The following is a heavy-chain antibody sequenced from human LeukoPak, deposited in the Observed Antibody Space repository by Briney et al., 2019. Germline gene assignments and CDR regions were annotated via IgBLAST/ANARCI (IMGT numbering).Heavy chain of an antibody. D-gene: IGHD1-26*01. J-gene: IGHJ4*02. V-gene: IGHV3-7*03. CDR1: EFTFSHYW. CDR3: ASPRPSGIDY. Sequence: PGGSLRLSCAASEFTFSHYWRIWFRQAPGKGLEWVANIKKDGSEKFYEDSVKGRFTISRDNAKNSVYLQMNSLRAEDTAVYYCASPRPSGIDYWGQGTLVTVSS. CDR2: IKKDGSEK.